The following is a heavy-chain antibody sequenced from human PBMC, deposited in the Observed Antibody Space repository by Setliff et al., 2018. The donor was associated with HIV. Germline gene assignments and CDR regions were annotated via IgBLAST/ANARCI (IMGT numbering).Heavy chain of an antibody. J-gene: IGHJ4*02. CDR1: GGSITNYY. D-gene: IGHD3-3*01. Sequence: PSETLSLTCTVSGGSITNYYWSWIRQPAGKGLEWIGLIYTSGRTNYNPSLKSRVTISVDTSKNQFSLQLNSVTAADTAVYYCASLAYNFWSGRPPFDYWGQGTLVTVSS. V-gene: IGHV4-4*07. CDR2: IYTSGRT. CDR3: ASLAYNFWSGRPPFDY.